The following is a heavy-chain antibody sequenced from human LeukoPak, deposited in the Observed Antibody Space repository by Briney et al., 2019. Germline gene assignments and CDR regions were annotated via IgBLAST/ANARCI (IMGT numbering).Heavy chain of an antibody. CDR2: IYRSGTP. D-gene: IGHD3-22*01. Sequence: SETLSLTCAVYGGSFSGYYWGWIRQPPGKGLEWIASIYRSGTPYYSPSLKSRGTISVDTSKNQFSLKLTSVAAADTAVYYCASYLGQTEVVINPNNYFFDVWGRGTLVTVSS. V-gene: IGHV4-38-2*01. J-gene: IGHJ2*01. CDR1: GGSFSGYY. CDR3: ASYLGQTEVVINPNNYFFDV.